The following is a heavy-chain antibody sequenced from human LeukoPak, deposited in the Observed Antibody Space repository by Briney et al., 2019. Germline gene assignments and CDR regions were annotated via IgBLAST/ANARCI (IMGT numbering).Heavy chain of an antibody. J-gene: IGHJ4*02. CDR1: GFTFSSYA. Sequence: GGPLRLSCAASGFTFSSYAMSWVRQAPGKGLEWVSAISGSGGSTYYADSVKGRFTISRDNSKNTLYLQMNSLRAEDTAVYYCANNYGSGYYTEFDYWGQGTLVTVSS. CDR3: ANNYGSGYYTEFDY. V-gene: IGHV3-23*01. D-gene: IGHD3-22*01. CDR2: ISGSGGST.